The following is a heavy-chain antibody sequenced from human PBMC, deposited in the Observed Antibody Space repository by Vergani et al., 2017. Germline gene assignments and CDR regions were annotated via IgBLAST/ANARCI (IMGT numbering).Heavy chain of an antibody. CDR1: GFTFSSYA. J-gene: IGHJ6*03. V-gene: IGHV3-30-3*01. CDR2: ISYDGNNK. Sequence: QVQLVESGGGVVQPGRSLRLSCAASGFTFSSYAMHWVRQAPGKGLEWVAVISYDGNNKYYADSVKGRFTISRDNSKNTLYLQMNSLRAEDTAVYYCAREGGIFGVIRYYYYMDVWGKGTTVTVSS. CDR3: AREGGIFGVIRYYYYMDV. D-gene: IGHD3-3*01.